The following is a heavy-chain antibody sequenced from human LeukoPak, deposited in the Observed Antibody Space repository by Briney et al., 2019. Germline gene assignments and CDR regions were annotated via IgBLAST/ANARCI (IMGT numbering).Heavy chain of an antibody. CDR1: GFTFSSYA. CDR3: AKGGYSGYRPLTFFDS. Sequence: GGSLSLSCAASGFTFSSYAMSWVRQAPGKGLEWVSGISANGRITYYGDSLKGRFNISRDNSKTTVYLQMHSLRVEDTAIYYCAKGGYSGYRPLTFFDSWGQGTLVSVSS. V-gene: IGHV3-23*01. J-gene: IGHJ4*02. D-gene: IGHD5-12*01. CDR2: ISANGRIT.